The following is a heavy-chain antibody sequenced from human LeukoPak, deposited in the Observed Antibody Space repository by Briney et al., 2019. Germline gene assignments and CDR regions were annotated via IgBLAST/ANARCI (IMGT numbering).Heavy chain of an antibody. CDR1: EFTVSSNY. CDR3: AREAPWIQLWSYFDY. D-gene: IGHD5-18*01. CDR2: IYSGGST. J-gene: IGHJ4*02. Sequence: GGSLRLSCAASEFTVSSNYMSWVRQAPGKGLEWVSVIYSGGSTYYADSVKGRFIISRDNSKNTLYLQMNSLRAEDTAVYYCAREAPWIQLWSYFDYWGQGTLVTVSS. V-gene: IGHV3-66*01.